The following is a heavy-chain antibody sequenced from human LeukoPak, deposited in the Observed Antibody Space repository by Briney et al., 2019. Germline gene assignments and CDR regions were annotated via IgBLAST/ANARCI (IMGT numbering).Heavy chain of an antibody. J-gene: IGHJ4*02. V-gene: IGHV3-21*01. CDR2: ISGSGGNT. CDR3: ARLEVTVVATIDY. CDR1: GFTFSSYG. Sequence: GGSLRLSCAASGFTFSSYGMHWVRQAPGKGLEWVSGISGSGGNTYYADSVKGRFTISRDNAKNSLYLQMNSLRAEDTAVYYCARLEVTVVATIDYWGQGTLVTVSS. D-gene: IGHD5-12*01.